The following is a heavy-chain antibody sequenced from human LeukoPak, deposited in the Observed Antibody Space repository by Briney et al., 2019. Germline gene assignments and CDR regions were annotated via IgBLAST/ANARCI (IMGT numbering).Heavy chain of an antibody. J-gene: IGHJ4*02. Sequence: GGSLRLSCAASGFTFDEYGMSWVRQARGKGLEGVTGINWNGGSTGYADSVKGRFTISRDNAKNTLYLQMNSLRAEDTAIYYCAKSRGSTLFDSWGQGTLVTVSS. CDR3: AKSRGSTLFDS. CDR2: INWNGGST. CDR1: GFTFDEYG. D-gene: IGHD1-26*01. V-gene: IGHV3-20*04.